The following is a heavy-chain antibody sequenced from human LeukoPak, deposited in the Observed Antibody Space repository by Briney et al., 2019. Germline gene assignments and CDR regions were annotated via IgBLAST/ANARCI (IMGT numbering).Heavy chain of an antibody. J-gene: IGHJ4*02. CDR3: AKDLDYYGSGSLTPDY. Sequence: GGSLRLSCAASGFTFSSYAMSWVRQAPGKGLEWVSAISGSGGSTYYADSVKGRFTISRDNSKNTLYLQMNSLRAEDMAVYYCAKDLDYYGSGSLTPDYWGQGTLVTVSS. V-gene: IGHV3-23*01. CDR1: GFTFSSYA. D-gene: IGHD3-10*01. CDR2: ISGSGGST.